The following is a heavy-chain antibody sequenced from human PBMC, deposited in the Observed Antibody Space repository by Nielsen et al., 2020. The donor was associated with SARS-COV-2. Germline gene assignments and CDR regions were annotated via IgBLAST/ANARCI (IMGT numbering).Heavy chain of an antibody. Sequence: GESLKISCAASGFTFSSYGMHWVRQAPGKGLEWVAVIWYDGSNKYYADSVKGRFTISRDDSKSIAYLQMNSLKSEDTAVYHCARFPYCGGDCPGSWFDPWGQGTLVTVSS. J-gene: IGHJ5*02. D-gene: IGHD2-21*02. CDR3: ARFPYCGGDCPGSWFDP. CDR2: IWYDGSNK. CDR1: GFTFSSYG. V-gene: IGHV3-33*01.